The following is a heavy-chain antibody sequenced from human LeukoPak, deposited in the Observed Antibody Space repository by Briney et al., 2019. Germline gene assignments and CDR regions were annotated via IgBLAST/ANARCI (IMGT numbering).Heavy chain of an antibody. D-gene: IGHD3-22*01. CDR1: GFTFSSYS. Sequence: GGSVRLSCAASGFTFSSYSMNWVRQAPGKGLEWVSSISRSSSYIYYADSVKGRFTISRDNAKNSLYLQMSSLRADDTAVYYCARDRLLYYYDSGPTGHFQHWGQGTLVTV. CDR3: ARDRLLYYYDSGPTGHFQH. CDR2: ISRSSSYI. J-gene: IGHJ1*01. V-gene: IGHV3-21*01.